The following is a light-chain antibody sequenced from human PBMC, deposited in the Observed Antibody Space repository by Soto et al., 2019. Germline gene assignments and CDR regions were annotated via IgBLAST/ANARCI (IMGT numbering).Light chain of an antibody. CDR3: QTWGTGVV. CDR2: LNSDGSH. J-gene: IGLJ2*01. V-gene: IGLV4-69*01. Sequence: QTVVTQSPSASASLGASVKLTCTLSSGHSSYAIAWHQQQPEKGPRYLMKLNSDGSHSKGDGIPDRFSGSSSGAERYRTISSLQSEDEADYYCQTWGTGVVFGGGTKLTVL. CDR1: SGHSSYA.